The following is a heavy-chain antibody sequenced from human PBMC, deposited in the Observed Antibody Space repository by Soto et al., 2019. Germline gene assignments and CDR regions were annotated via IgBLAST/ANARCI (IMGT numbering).Heavy chain of an antibody. CDR2: IYHSGST. Sequence: PSETLSLTCAVYGESFSGYYWSWIRQPPGKGLEWIGYIYHSGSTYYNPSLKSRVTISVDRSKNQFSLKLSSVTAADTAVYYCARDVRTPNYGMDVWGQGTTVTVSS. V-gene: IGHV4-34*01. J-gene: IGHJ6*02. CDR1: GESFSGYY. CDR3: ARDVRTPNYGMDV.